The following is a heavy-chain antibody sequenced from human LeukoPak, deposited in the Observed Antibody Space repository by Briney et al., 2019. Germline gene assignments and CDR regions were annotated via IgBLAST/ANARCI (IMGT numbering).Heavy chain of an antibody. D-gene: IGHD2-21*02. J-gene: IGHJ3*02. CDR1: GYRFTSYW. CDR2: IYPGDSET. V-gene: IGHV5-51*01. CDR3: ASLGVIVTAIPTFDI. Sequence: PGESLKISCKSSGYRFTSYWIGWVRQMPGKGLEWMGIIYPGDSETRYSPSFQGQVTISADKSISTAYLQWSSLKASDTAMYYCASLGVIVTAIPTFDIWGQGTMVTVSS.